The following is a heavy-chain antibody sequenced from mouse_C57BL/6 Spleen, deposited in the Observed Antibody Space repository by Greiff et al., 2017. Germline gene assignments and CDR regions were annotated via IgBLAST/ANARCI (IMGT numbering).Heavy chain of an antibody. Sequence: QVQLQQSGPGLVAPSQSLSITCTVSGFSLTSYGVSWVRQPPGQGLEWLGGIWGEGSTTYHSALISSLSISNDNSNSRFILKLNSLQTDDTATYYCAKYGSSDAMDYWGQGTSVTGSS. CDR1: GFSLTSYG. D-gene: IGHD1-1*01. J-gene: IGHJ4*01. CDR3: AKYGSSDAMDY. V-gene: IGHV2-3*01. CDR2: IWGEGST.